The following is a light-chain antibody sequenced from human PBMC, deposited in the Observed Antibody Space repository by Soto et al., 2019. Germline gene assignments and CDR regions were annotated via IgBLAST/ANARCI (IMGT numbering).Light chain of an antibody. CDR1: PRISSW. Sequence: DIQITHYPSTLSASVXDRVTIPSSAIPRISSWLCLYQQKPGQAPKLLIYNGSSLDSRFQSRFSGSGSGTEFTLTIRSLQPDDFATYYCQQASSFPPIFGQGTKV. CDR2: NGS. J-gene: IGKJ1*01. V-gene: IGKV1-5*03. CDR3: QQASSFPPI.